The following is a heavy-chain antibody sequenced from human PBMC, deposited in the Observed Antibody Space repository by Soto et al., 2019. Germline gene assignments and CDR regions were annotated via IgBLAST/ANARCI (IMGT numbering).Heavy chain of an antibody. J-gene: IGHJ5*02. CDR2: IYYSGST. D-gene: IGHD3-22*01. CDR3: AREDRDYYDSSGYYH. Sequence: SLALACAVSGGSISSGGYYGSWIRQHPGKGLEWIGYIYYSGSTNYNPSLKSRVTISVDTSKNQFSLKLSSVTAADTAVYYCAREDRDYYDSSGYYHWGQGTLVTVYS. V-gene: IGHV4-31*11. CDR1: GGSISSGGYY.